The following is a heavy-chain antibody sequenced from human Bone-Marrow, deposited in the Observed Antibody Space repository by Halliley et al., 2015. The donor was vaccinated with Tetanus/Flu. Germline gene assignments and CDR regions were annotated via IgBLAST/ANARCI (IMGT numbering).Heavy chain of an antibody. CDR2: YYPGDT. CDR3: ARVLQLGQWLTRGGWFDP. Sequence: YYPGDTKYNPSLESRVPISVDTSRNQFSLKLSSVTAADTAVYYCARVLQLGQWLTRGGWFDPWGQGTLVTVSS. J-gene: IGHJ5*02. D-gene: IGHD6-19*01. V-gene: IGHV4-59*01.